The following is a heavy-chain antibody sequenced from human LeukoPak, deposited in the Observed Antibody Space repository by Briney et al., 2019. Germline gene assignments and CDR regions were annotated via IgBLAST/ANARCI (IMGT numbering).Heavy chain of an antibody. D-gene: IGHD6-13*01. Sequence: SETLSLTCTVSGGSISTYYWNWIRQSPGKGLEWIGYIYYSGSTNYNPSLKSRLAISVDTSRNQFSLKLSSVTAADTAVYYCARGPGSWYIRTSQYFQHWGQGTLVTVSS. CDR2: IYYSGST. J-gene: IGHJ1*01. V-gene: IGHV4-59*12. CDR3: ARGPGSWYIRTSQYFQH. CDR1: GGSISTYY.